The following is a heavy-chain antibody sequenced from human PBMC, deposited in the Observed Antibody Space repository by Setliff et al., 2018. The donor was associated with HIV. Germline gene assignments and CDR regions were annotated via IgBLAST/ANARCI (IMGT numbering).Heavy chain of an antibody. D-gene: IGHD3-10*01. CDR3: ATYADRESNRFDP. J-gene: IGHJ5*02. CDR2: IYHTGST. Sequence: PSETLSLTCTVSSGSISGDNWGSWVRQPPGKGLEWIGEIYHTGSTNYNPSLKSRVTMSVDKSKNQFSLKLSSVTAADTAVYYCATYADRESNRFDPWGQGILVTVSS. V-gene: IGHV4-4*02. CDR1: SGSISGDNW.